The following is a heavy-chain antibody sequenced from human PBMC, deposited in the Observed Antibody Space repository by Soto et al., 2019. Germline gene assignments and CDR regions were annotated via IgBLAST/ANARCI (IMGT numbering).Heavy chain of an antibody. J-gene: IGHJ3*02. CDR1: GFDFRSYE. Sequence: GGSLRLSCVASGFDFRSYEMNWVRQAPGKGLEWVSNIRANDESIYYADSVKGRVSVSRDNAKNSLFLEMSSLRVDDTAVYYCARETLRDAIDIWGQGTMVTVSS. CDR2: IRANDESI. CDR3: ARETLRDAIDI. V-gene: IGHV3-48*03.